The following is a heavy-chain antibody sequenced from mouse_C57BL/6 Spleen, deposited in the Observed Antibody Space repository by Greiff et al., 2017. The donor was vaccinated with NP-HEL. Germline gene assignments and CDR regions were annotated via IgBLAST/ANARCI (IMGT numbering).Heavy chain of an antibody. CDR2: INPSSGYT. CDR1: GYTFTSYW. CDR3: ARVGTGTGPFDD. V-gene: IGHV1-7*01. D-gene: IGHD4-1*01. Sequence: QVQLQQSGAELAKPGASVKLSCKASGYTFTSYWMHWVKQRPGQGLEWIGYINPSSGYTKYNQKFKDKATSTADKSSSTAYMQLSSLTYEDSAVYYCARVGTGTGPFDDWGQGTTLTVAS. J-gene: IGHJ2*01.